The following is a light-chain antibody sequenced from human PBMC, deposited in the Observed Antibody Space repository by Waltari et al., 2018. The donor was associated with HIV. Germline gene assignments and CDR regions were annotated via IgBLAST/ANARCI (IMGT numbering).Light chain of an antibody. Sequence: ISFTQSPSFSASVGDRVTINCQSSRDVSTYMAWYQQKSGAAPKLLVYGASFLEDGVPSRFSGSGSETDFALTIGCLQSEDFATYFCQQYSVFPFTFGQGTEVQIK. CDR1: RDVSTY. CDR3: QQYSVFPFT. J-gene: IGKJ2*01. V-gene: IGKV1D-8*01. CDR2: GAS.